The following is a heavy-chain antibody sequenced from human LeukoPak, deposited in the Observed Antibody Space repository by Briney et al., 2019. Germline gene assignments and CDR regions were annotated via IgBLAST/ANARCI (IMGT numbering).Heavy chain of an antibody. CDR1: GVSISSGGYY. J-gene: IGHJ5*02. Sequence: PSQNLSLTCTVSGVSISSGGYYWSWIRQHPGKGLEWIGYIYYSGSTYYNPSLKSRVTISVDTSKNQFSLKLSSVTAADTAVYYCARCVAATHWFDPWGQGTLVTVSS. D-gene: IGHD2-15*01. V-gene: IGHV4-31*03. CDR2: IYYSGST. CDR3: ARCVAATHWFDP.